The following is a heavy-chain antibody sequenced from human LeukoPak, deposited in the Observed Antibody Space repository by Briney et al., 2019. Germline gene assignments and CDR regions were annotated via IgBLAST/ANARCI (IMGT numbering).Heavy chain of an antibody. CDR2: IYPSGNT. Sequence: SETLSRTCTVSRGSTSTYYWSWIRQPAGKGLEWIGRIYPSGNTNFNPSLMSRVTMSIDTSKNQFSLKLSSVTAADTAVYYCARQHPRVVTRHAFDIWGQGTMVTVSS. CDR3: ARQHPRVVTRHAFDI. J-gene: IGHJ3*02. CDR1: RGSTSTYY. V-gene: IGHV4-4*07. D-gene: IGHD2-2*01.